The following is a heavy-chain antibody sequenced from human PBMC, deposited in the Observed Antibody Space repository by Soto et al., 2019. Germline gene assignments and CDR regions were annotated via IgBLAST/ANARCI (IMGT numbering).Heavy chain of an antibody. CDR3: TRELPGYSGQDFHGMDV. Sequence: GGSLRLSCTASGFTFGDYAMSWVRQAPGKGLEWVGFIRSKAYSGTIEYAASVKGRITISRDDSKSIAYLQMNNLRTEDTGVYYCTRELPGYSGQDFHGMDVWGQGTTVTVSS. V-gene: IGHV3-49*04. CDR1: GFTFGDYA. CDR2: IRSKAYSGTI. J-gene: IGHJ6*02. D-gene: IGHD5-12*01.